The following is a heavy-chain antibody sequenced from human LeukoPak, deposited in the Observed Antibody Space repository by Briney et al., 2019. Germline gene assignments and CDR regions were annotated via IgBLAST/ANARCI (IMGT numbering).Heavy chain of an antibody. CDR1: GFTVSSNY. D-gene: IGHD6-19*01. Sequence: GGSLRLSCAASGFTVSSNYMSWVRQAPGKGLEWVSVIYSGGSTYYADSVKGRFTISRDNSKNTLYLQMNSLRAEDTAVYYCARDLGAVAGNRAFDNWGQGTMVTVSS. CDR3: ARDLGAVAGNRAFDN. V-gene: IGHV3-53*01. J-gene: IGHJ3*02. CDR2: IYSGGST.